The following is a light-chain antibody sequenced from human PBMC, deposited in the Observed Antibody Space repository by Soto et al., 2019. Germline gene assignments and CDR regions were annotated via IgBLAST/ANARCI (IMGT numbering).Light chain of an antibody. CDR3: QQYDSSPWT. J-gene: IGKJ1*01. CDR2: GAS. V-gene: IGKV3-20*01. CDR1: QSVSSSF. Sequence: EIVLTQSPGTLSLSPGERATLSCRASQSVSSSFLAWYQQKPGQAPRLLIYGASSRATGIPDRFSGSGSGTDFTLTISRLEPEDFAVYDCQQYDSSPWTLGQGTKVEIK.